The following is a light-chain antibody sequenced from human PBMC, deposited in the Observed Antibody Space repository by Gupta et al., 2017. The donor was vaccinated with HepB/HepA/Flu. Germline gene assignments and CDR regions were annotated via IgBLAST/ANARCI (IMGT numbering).Light chain of an antibody. CDR3: QQSYGTLMCS. J-gene: IGKJ2*04. Sequence: DIQMTQSPSSLSASVGDRVTITCRASQSISSYLNWYQQKPGKAPKLLIYAASSLQSGVPSRFSGSGSGTDFTLTISSLQPEDFATYYCQQSYGTLMCSFGQGTKLEIK. CDR2: AAS. CDR1: QSISSY. V-gene: IGKV1-39*01.